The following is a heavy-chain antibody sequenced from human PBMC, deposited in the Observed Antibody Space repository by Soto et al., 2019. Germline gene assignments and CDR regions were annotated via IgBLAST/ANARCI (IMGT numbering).Heavy chain of an antibody. CDR2: INPADSEA. Sequence: EVQVVQSGAVVKKPGESLKISCKTSGFTFSTSAIGWVPQMPGKGLEWMGIINPADSEATYSPSFQGQVTFSADKSISTAYLHWSSLKASDTAIYYCAPYYNYWNTWGQGTLVTVSS. V-gene: IGHV5-51*01. J-gene: IGHJ4*02. CDR3: APYYNYWNT. CDR1: GFTFSTSA. D-gene: IGHD3-3*01.